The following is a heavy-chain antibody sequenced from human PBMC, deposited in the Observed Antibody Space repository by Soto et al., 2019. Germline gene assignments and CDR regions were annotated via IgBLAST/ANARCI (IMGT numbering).Heavy chain of an antibody. D-gene: IGHD6-19*01. CDR2: ISASGRDT. CDR1: GFTFSNYA. J-gene: IGHJ4*02. CDR3: AKGNTSGWYYFDY. Sequence: XASLRLSCAVSGFTFSNYAMSGVRQVPGKGLEWVTGISASGRDTYYADSVKDRFTISRDSSKNTLYLQMNSLRAEDTAIYYCAKGNTSGWYYFDYWGQGTLVTVSS. V-gene: IGHV3-23*01.